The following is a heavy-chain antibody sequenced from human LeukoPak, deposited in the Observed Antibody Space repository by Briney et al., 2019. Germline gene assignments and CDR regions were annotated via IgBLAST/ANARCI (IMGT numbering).Heavy chain of an antibody. D-gene: IGHD3-10*01. V-gene: IGHV3-21*01. J-gene: IGHJ4*01. Sequence: GGSLGLSCAASGFTFSSYSMNWVRQAPGKGLEWVSSITGSSTYIYYADSVKGRFTISRDNAKNSLYLQMNSLRAEDTAVYYCARGNGGSGTYRDDYWGQGTLVTVSS. CDR1: GFTFSSYS. CDR3: ARGNGGSGTYRDDY. CDR2: ITGSSTYI.